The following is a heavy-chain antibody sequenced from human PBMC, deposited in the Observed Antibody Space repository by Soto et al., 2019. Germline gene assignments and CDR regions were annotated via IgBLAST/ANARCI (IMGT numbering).Heavy chain of an antibody. J-gene: IGHJ4*02. Sequence: QVQLVQSGAEVKRPGSSVKVSCKASGDTFCFYSINWVRQAPGLGLGWMGRVNPILSISNYAQRFQGRVTMTADKSTSTSYMEISGLRAEDTAMYYCATSYGSGYRAFDYWGQGALVTVSS. V-gene: IGHV1-69*04. D-gene: IGHD3-10*01. CDR3: ATSYGSGYRAFDY. CDR2: VNPILSIS. CDR1: GDTFCFYS.